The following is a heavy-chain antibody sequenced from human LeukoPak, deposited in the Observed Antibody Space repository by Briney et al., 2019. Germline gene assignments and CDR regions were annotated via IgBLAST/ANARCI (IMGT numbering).Heavy chain of an antibody. J-gene: IGHJ4*02. V-gene: IGHV1-2*04. D-gene: IGHD2-2*01. CDR2: INPNNGAT. CDR1: GYTFTDYY. CDR3: ARANPLHCSSTSCLFDY. Sequence: ASVKVSCKASGYTFTDYYMHWVRQPPGQGLEGMGGINPNNGATYSTQKFQGWVTMTRDTSISTAYMELSRLTSDDTAVYYCARANPLHCSSTSCLFDYWGQGSLVTVCS.